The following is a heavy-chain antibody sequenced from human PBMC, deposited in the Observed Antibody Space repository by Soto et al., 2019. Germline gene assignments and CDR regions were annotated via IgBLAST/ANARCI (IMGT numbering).Heavy chain of an antibody. Sequence: SETLSLTCAVSGFSISSDYFWGWIRQPPGKGREWIGSIYHTGTTYYSPSLKSRATIFLDTSKNQFSLNLTSVTAADTAIYYCARDGLRYFDSSGYYSGPPLDYWGQGARVTVSS. CDR1: GFSISSDYF. V-gene: IGHV4-38-2*02. CDR2: IYHTGTT. D-gene: IGHD3-22*01. CDR3: ARDGLRYFDSSGYYSGPPLDY. J-gene: IGHJ4*02.